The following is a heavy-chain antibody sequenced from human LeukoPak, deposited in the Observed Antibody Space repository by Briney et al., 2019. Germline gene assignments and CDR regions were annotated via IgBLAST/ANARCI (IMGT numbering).Heavy chain of an antibody. CDR3: AKALFGQLERGGFDY. CDR2: ISWDGGST. CDR1: GFTFDDYT. D-gene: IGHD1-1*01. V-gene: IGHV3-43*01. Sequence: GGSLRLSCAASGFTFDDYTMHWVRQAPGKGLEWVSLISWDGGSTYYADSVKGRFTISRDNSKNSLYLQMNSLRTEDTALYYCAKALFGQLERGGFDYWGQGTLVTVSS. J-gene: IGHJ4*02.